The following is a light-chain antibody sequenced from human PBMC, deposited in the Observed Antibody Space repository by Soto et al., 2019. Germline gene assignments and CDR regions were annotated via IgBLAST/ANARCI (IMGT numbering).Light chain of an antibody. J-gene: IGKJ2*02. CDR3: QQYFNWPPCT. CDR1: QSVSSN. V-gene: IGKV3-15*01. Sequence: EMVVTQSPVTLSLSPGERATLSCRASQSVSSNLAWYQQKPGQAPRLLFYTASSRATTVPARFSGRGSGTEFTLTISSLEPEDFAYYYCQQYFNWPPCTFGQGTKVDIK. CDR2: TAS.